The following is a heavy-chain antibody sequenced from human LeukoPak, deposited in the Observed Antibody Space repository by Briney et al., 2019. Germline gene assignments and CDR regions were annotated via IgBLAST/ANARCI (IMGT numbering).Heavy chain of an antibody. Sequence: GGSLRLSCAASGFTFNYYWMHWVRQAPGKGLVWVSRINTDGSTTTYADSVKGRFTISRDNAKNTLHLQMNSLRAEDTAVYYCARDFSGPVEYWGQGTLVTVSS. CDR1: GFTFNYYW. V-gene: IGHV3-74*01. D-gene: IGHD2/OR15-2a*01. CDR3: ARDFSGPVEY. J-gene: IGHJ4*02. CDR2: INTDGSTT.